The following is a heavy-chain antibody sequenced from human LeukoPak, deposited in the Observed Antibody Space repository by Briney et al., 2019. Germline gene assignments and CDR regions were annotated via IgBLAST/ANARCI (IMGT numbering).Heavy chain of an antibody. V-gene: IGHV3-15*01. Sequence: GGSLRLSSAASGFTFSNTSMNWVRQAPGKGLEWVGRIKRIIDGGTTDYAAPVKGRFTVSRDDSINTLYLKMSSLKTEDTAVYYCAAQGGSGDLRYWGQGTLVTVSS. CDR3: AAQGGSGDLRY. J-gene: IGHJ4*02. D-gene: IGHD4-17*01. CDR2: IKRIIDGGTT. CDR1: GFTFSNTS.